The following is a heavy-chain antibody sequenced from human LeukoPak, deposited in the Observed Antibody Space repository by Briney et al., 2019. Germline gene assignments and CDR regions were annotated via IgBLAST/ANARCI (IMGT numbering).Heavy chain of an antibody. V-gene: IGHV1-2*02. CDR3: ARAQTGAARPEN. D-gene: IGHD6-6*01. CDR1: GYTFTGYY. CDR2: INPNSGGT. J-gene: IGHJ4*02. Sequence: ASVKVSCKASGYTFTGYYMHWVRPAPGQGLEWMGWINPNSGGTNYAQKFQGRVTMTRDTSISTAYMELSRLRSDDTAVYYCARAQTGAARPENWGQGTLVTVSS.